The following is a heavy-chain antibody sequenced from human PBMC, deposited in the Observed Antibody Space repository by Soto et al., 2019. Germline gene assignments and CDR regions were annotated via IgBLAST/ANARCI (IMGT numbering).Heavy chain of an antibody. CDR2: VFYSGSA. V-gene: IGHV4-59*01. Sequence: SETLSLTCTFSGCSIGTYYWSWIRQPPGKGLEWIGYVFYSGSANYNPSLKSRVTMSVDTSKNQFSLTLTSINTADTAVYYCARSSNWFLSPFDYWGPGILVTVSS. CDR3: ARSSNWFLSPFDY. D-gene: IGHD6-13*01. J-gene: IGHJ4*02. CDR1: GCSIGTYY.